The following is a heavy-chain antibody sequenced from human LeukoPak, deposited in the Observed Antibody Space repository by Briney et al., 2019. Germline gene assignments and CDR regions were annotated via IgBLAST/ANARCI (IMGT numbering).Heavy chain of an antibody. CDR3: ASISLHNFDY. J-gene: IGHJ4*02. Sequence: GGSLRLSCAASGFTSSSYAMHWVRQAPGKGLEWVSSISSSSSYIYYADSVKGRFTISRDNAKNSLYLQMNSLRAEDTAVYYCASISLHNFDYWGQGTLVTVSS. V-gene: IGHV3-21*01. CDR1: GFTSSSYA. CDR2: ISSSSSYI. D-gene: IGHD2/OR15-2a*01.